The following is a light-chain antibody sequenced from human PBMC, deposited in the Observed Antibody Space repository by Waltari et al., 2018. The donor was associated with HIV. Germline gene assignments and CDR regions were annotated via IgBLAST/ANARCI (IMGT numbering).Light chain of an antibody. Sequence: QSALTQPPSASGSPGQAATLSCTGTSSDVGRYNYVSWYQQHPGKAPKLMIYEVSKRPSGVPDRFSGSKSGNTASLTVSGLQAEDEADYYCSSYAGSNNWVFGGGTKLTVL. CDR3: SSYAGSNNWV. V-gene: IGLV2-8*01. CDR1: SSDVGRYNY. CDR2: EVS. J-gene: IGLJ3*02.